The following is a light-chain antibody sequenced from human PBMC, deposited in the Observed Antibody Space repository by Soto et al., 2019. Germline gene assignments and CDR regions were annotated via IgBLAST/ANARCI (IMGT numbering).Light chain of an antibody. V-gene: IGKV3D-20*02. CDR2: DAS. CDR1: QIVSRSY. CDR3: QQRSNWPRT. Sequence: ETVLTQSPGTLSLSPGERATLSCRASQIVSRSYLGWYQQKPGQAPRILMYDASTRATGISARFSGSGSGTDFTLTISSLEPEDFAVYYCQQRSNWPRTFGQGTKVDIK. J-gene: IGKJ1*01.